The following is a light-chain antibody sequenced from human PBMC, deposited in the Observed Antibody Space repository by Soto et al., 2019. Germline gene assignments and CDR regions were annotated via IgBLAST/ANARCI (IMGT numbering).Light chain of an antibody. V-gene: IGLV4-69*02. Sequence: QLVLTQSPSASASLGASVKLTCTLSSGHSSYAIAWHQQQPEKGPRFLMKLNSDDSYTKGDGIPDRFSGSSSGAERYLTISSLQSEDEADYYCQTWGTGIRIFGGGTKLTVL. CDR1: SGHSSYA. CDR2: LNSDDSY. CDR3: QTWGTGIRI. J-gene: IGLJ2*01.